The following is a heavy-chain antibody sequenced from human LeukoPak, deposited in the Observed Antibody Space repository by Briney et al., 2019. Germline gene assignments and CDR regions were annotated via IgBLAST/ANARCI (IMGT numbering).Heavy chain of an antibody. CDR3: ARGSAPPDDSSGFYYRGAFDY. CDR2: VYSGGST. CDR1: GFTVSSNY. Sequence: GGSLRLSCAVSGFTVSSNYMSWVRQAPGKGLEWLSVVYSGGSTFYSDSVKDRFTISRDNSKNTLYLQMNSLRGEDTAVYYCARGSAPPDDSSGFYYRGAFDYWGQGTLVTVSS. J-gene: IGHJ4*02. V-gene: IGHV3-66*01. D-gene: IGHD3-22*01.